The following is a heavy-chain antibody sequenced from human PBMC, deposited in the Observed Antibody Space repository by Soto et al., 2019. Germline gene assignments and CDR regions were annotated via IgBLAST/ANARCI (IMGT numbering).Heavy chain of an antibody. V-gene: IGHV3-21*01. CDR2: ISSSSSYI. Sequence: GGSLRLSCAASGFTFSSYSMNWVRQAPGKGLEWVSSISSSSSYIYYADSVKGRFTISRDNAKNSLYLQMNSLRAEDTAVYYCARMAVYDSSGYEDTNDFDIWGQGTMVTVSS. CDR3: ARMAVYDSSGYEDTNDFDI. D-gene: IGHD3-22*01. CDR1: GFTFSSYS. J-gene: IGHJ3*02.